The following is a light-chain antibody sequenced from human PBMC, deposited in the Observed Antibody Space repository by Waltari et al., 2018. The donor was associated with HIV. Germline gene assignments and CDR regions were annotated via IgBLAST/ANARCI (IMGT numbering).Light chain of an antibody. CDR1: RNILYSSNNKNF. CDR2: WAS. J-gene: IGKJ3*01. V-gene: IGKV4-1*01. CDR3: QQYYTTPLT. Sequence: DIVLTQFPASLAVSLGERATIHCNSSRNILYSSNNKNFLDWYQQKAGQSPMGLIHWASTRASGVPDLFSGSGSGTDFTLTISSLQAEDVAVYYCQQYYTTPLTFGPGTKVDIK.